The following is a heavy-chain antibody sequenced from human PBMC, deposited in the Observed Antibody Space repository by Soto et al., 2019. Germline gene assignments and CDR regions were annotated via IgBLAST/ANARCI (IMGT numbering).Heavy chain of an antibody. CDR2: MSYDGSNK. D-gene: IGHD2-21*01. J-gene: IGHJ6*02. V-gene: IGHV3-30-3*01. CDR3: ARSGVAMSYHYFYGMDV. CDR1: GFTYTIYA. Sequence: QGQLVESGGGVVQPGRSLRLSCAASGFTYTIYAIHWVRQAPGKGLEWVAVMSYDGSNKYYADSVKGRFTICRDTSENTLQLQMNSLRTEDTAVYYCARSGVAMSYHYFYGMDVWGQGTTVTVSS.